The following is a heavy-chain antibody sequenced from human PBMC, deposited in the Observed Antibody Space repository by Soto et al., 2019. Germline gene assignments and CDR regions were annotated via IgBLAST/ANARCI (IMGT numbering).Heavy chain of an antibody. V-gene: IGHV4-34*02. D-gene: IGHD3-10*01. CDR1: GGSFDDFY. CDR2: ISHDGGT. CDR3: ARGQLVWYGDLTPYHRDMDV. J-gene: IGHJ6*02. Sequence: QVQLQQWGAGLLRPSETLSLTCAFYGGSFDDFYWSWVHQSPGKGLEWVGEISHDGGTNYSPSLASRVSISVDTSKNQCSLHLRSVTAADTGLYYCARGQLVWYGDLTPYHRDMDVWGQGTTVTVSS.